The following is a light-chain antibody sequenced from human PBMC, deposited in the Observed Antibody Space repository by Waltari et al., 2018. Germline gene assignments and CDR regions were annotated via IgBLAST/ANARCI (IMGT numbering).Light chain of an antibody. Sequence: DIQITQSPSTLSASVGDRVTISCRASPSINSWFAWYQQKPGKAPKLLIYEASILEGGVPSRFSVSRSGTEFTLTISSLQPDDFATFYCQHYDDYLGSFGQGTKLEIK. V-gene: IGKV1-5*03. CDR1: PSINSW. CDR3: QHYDDYLGS. J-gene: IGKJ2*04. CDR2: EAS.